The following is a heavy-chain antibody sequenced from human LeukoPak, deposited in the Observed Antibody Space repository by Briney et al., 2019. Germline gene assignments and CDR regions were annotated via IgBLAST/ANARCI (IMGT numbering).Heavy chain of an antibody. Sequence: ASVKVSCKASGYTFTSYGISWVRQAPGQGLEWMGWISAYNGNTNYAQKLQGRVTMTTDTSTSTAYMELRSLRSDDTAVYYCARVNYYDSSGKFDYWGQGTLVTVSS. CDR3: ARVNYYDSSGKFDY. CDR2: ISAYNGNT. CDR1: GYTFTSYG. V-gene: IGHV1-18*01. D-gene: IGHD3-22*01. J-gene: IGHJ4*02.